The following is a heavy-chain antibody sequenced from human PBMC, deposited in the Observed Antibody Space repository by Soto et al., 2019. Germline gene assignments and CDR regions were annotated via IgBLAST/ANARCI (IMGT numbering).Heavy chain of an antibody. CDR3: ARTLIRDSTGEPYGMDV. D-gene: IGHD3-22*01. CDR2: IYYSGST. Sequence: SETLSRTCAVAACSSSTISGWGCSRQPPGKGLEWIGYIYYSGSTYYNPSLKSRVTMSVDTSKNQFSLKLSSVTAVDTAVYYCARTLIRDSTGEPYGMDVWGQRTTVT. CDR1: ACSSSTISG. V-gene: IGHV4-28*01. J-gene: IGHJ6*02.